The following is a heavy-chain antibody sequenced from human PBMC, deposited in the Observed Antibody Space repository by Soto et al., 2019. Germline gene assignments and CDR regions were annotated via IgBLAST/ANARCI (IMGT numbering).Heavy chain of an antibody. Sequence: ASETLSLTCTVSGGSISSSSYYWGWIRQPPGKGLEWIGSIYYSGSTYYNPSLKSRVTVSVDTSKNQFSLKLSSVTAADTAVYYCVRRRPNYFDYWGQGTLVTVSS. CDR2: IYYSGST. V-gene: IGHV4-39*01. CDR1: GGSISSSSYY. CDR3: VRRRPNYFDY. J-gene: IGHJ4*02.